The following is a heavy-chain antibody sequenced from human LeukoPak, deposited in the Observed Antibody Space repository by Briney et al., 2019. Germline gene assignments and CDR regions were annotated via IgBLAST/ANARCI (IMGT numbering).Heavy chain of an antibody. V-gene: IGHV3-7*01. D-gene: IGHD2-15*01. Sequence: PGGALRLSCAASGFSFRNYWMGWVGQAPGKGREGVGDTKADGSAEDYADSVRGRFTPSRDNANNLLYLQMNRLRAEDTAVYYCARDGGLHTNFDSWGQGTLLTVSS. J-gene: IGHJ4*02. CDR1: GFSFRNYW. CDR3: ARDGGLHTNFDS. CDR2: TKADGSAE.